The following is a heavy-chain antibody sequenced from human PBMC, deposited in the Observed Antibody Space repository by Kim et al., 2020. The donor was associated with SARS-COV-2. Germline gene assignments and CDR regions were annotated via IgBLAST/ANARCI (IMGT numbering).Heavy chain of an antibody. CDR2: IKQDGSDK. J-gene: IGHJ4*02. D-gene: IGHD5-18*01. CDR3: ARGQTWIQFCF. Sequence: GGSLRLSCAASGFTFSSYWMTWVRQAPGKGLEWVANIKQDGSDKYYVDSVKGRFTISRDNANNSLSLQMDSLRAEDTAVYYCARGQTWIQFCFRGQGTLVTVSS. V-gene: IGHV3-7*01. CDR1: GFTFSSYW.